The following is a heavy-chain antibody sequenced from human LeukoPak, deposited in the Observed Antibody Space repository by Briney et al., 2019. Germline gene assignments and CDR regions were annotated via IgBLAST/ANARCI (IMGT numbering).Heavy chain of an antibody. J-gene: IGHJ6*02. CDR3: ARATITMIGGPYYGMDV. V-gene: IGHV3-33*01. CDR2: IWYDGSNK. D-gene: IGHD3-22*01. CDR1: GFTFTRYY. Sequence: SCKASGFTFTRYYMHWVRQAPGKGLEWVAVIWYDGSNKYYADSVKGRFTISRDNSKNTLYLQMNSLRAEDTAVYYCARATITMIGGPYYGMDVWGQGTTVTVSS.